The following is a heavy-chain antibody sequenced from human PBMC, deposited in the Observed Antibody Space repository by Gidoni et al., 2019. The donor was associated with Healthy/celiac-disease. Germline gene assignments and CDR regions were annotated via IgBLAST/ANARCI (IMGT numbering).Heavy chain of an antibody. CDR3: ARDLVLWFGELLQYYYYYYGMDV. J-gene: IGHJ6*02. Sequence: QVQLVESGGGVVQPGRSLRISCAASGFTFSSYAMHGVRKAPGKGLEWVAVISYDVSIKYSADSVKGRFTISRDNSKTALYLQINSLRAEDSSVYYCARDLVLWFGELLQYYYYYYGMDVWGQGTTVTVSS. CDR2: ISYDVSIK. CDR1: GFTFSSYA. V-gene: IGHV3-30*04. D-gene: IGHD3-10*01.